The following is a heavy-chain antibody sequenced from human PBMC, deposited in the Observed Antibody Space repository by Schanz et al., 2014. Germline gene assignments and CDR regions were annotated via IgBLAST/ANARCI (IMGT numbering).Heavy chain of an antibody. CDR2: ISPSSGGT. CDR1: AYTFTNHY. CDR3: ARESVSRTRLFDP. V-gene: IGHV1-2*06. J-gene: IGHJ5*02. D-gene: IGHD3-3*01. Sequence: QVQLVQSGAEVKEPGASVKVSYKASAYTFTNHYLHWVRQAPGQGLEWMGRISPSSGGTNYAQNFQGRVTMTKDTSINTVYMELSTLTSDDTAVYYCARESVSRTRLFDPWGQGTLVTVSS.